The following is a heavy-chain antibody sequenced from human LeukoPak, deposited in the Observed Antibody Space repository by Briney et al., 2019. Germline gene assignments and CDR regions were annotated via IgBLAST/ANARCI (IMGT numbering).Heavy chain of an antibody. J-gene: IGHJ6*04. CDR2: INPNSGGT. CDR3: ARDRSVSRVITMVRGRYGMDV. D-gene: IGHD3-10*01. V-gene: IGHV1-2*02. CDR1: GYTFTGYY. Sequence: ASVKVSCKASGYTFTGYYMHWVRQAPGQGLEWMGWINPNSGGTNYAQKFQGRVTMTRDTSISTAYMELSRLRSDDTAVYYRARDRSVSRVITMVRGRYGMDVWGKGTTVTVSS.